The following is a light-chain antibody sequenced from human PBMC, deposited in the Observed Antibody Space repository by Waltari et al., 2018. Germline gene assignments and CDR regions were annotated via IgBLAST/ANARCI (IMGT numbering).Light chain of an antibody. J-gene: IGKJ1*01. Sequence: DILMTNSPSSLSAPVGNRVPIPCRASQSISNCLNWYHQKPGKAPNPLVYAASSLEPGVPSRFSGSGSGTDFTITISSLQPDDFGTYYCQQSYNTPPVTFGPGTKVDIK. CDR1: QSISNC. V-gene: IGKV1-39*01. CDR2: AAS. CDR3: QQSYNTPPVT.